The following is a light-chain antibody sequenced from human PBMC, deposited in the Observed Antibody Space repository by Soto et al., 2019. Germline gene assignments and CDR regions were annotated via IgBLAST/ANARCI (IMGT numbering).Light chain of an antibody. V-gene: IGKV1-39*01. Sequence: DIQMTQSPPTLSASVGDRVTITCRASQSIRHYLAWYQQKPGKAPKLLIYAASSLQSGVPSRFSGSGSGTDFNLPISSLQPEDFATYYWQQSYSTPPVTFGQGTKLEIK. CDR3: QQSYSTPPVT. CDR2: AAS. J-gene: IGKJ2*01. CDR1: QSIRHY.